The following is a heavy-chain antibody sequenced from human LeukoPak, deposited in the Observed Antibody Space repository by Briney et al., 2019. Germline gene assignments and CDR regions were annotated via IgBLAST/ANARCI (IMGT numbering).Heavy chain of an antibody. CDR1: GFTFSSYW. V-gene: IGHV3-48*01. CDR2: ISSSSSTI. CDR3: ARASYSYGLGYFDY. J-gene: IGHJ4*02. D-gene: IGHD5-18*01. Sequence: GGSLRLSCAASGFTFSSYWMSWVRQAPGKGLEWVSYISSSSSTIYYADSVKGRFTISRDNAKNSLYLQMNSLRAEDTAVYYCARASYSYGLGYFDYWGQGTLVTVSS.